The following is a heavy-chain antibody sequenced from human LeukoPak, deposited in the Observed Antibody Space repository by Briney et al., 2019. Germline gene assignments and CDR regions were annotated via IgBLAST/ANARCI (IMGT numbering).Heavy chain of an antibody. D-gene: IGHD2-2*01. CDR1: GFTFSGSA. CDR3: ARDKSTSCYYFDY. CDR2: IWYDGSYK. Sequence: PGGSLRLSCAASGFTFSGSAMHWVRQAPGKGLEWVAVIWYDGSYKYYADSVKGRFTISRDNSNSTLYLQMNSLRAEDTAVYYCARDKSTSCYYFDYWGQGALVTVSS. V-gene: IGHV3-33*08. J-gene: IGHJ4*02.